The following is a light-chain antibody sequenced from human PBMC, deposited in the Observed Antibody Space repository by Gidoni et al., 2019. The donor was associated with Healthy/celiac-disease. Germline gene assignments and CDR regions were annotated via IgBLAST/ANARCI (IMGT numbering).Light chain of an antibody. CDR3: QQYYSTLT. CDR2: WAS. CDR1: QSVLYSSNKKNY. Sequence: DIVLTQSPDSLAVSLGERATINCKSSQSVLYSSNKKNYLAWYQQKPGQPPKLLIYWASTRDAGVPDRFSGSGSGTDFTLTISSLQAEDVAVYYCQQYYSTLTFGGGTKVEIK. J-gene: IGKJ4*01. V-gene: IGKV4-1*01.